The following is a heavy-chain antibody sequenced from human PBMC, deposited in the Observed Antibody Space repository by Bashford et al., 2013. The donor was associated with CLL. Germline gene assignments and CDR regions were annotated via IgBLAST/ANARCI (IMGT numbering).Heavy chain of an antibody. Sequence: GGPLRLSCAASGFTFSSYWMHWVRQAPGKGLVWVSRINSDGSSTSYADSVKGRFTISRDNAKNTLYLQMNSLRAEDTAVYYCARGYYYDSSGYFPIDYWAREPWSPSPQ. V-gene: IGHV3-74*01. CDR3: ARGYYYDSSGYFPIDY. CDR1: GFTFSSYW. J-gene: IGHJ4*02. CDR2: INSDGSST. D-gene: IGHD3-22*01.